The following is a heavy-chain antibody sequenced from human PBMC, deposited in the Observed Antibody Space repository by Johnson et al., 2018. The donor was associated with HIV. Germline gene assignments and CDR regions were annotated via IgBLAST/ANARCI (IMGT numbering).Heavy chain of an antibody. V-gene: IGHV3-11*01. CDR2: ISSSGSTI. J-gene: IGHJ3*02. CDR1: GFTVSSNY. D-gene: IGHD2-8*02. Sequence: QVQLVESGGGLVQRGGSLRLSCAASGFTVSSNYMSWIRQAPGKGLEWVSYISSSGSTIYYADSVKGRFTISRDNAKNSLYLQMNSLRAEDTAVYYCARVARVVVYAEDAFDIWGQGTMVTVSS. CDR3: ARVARVVVYAEDAFDI.